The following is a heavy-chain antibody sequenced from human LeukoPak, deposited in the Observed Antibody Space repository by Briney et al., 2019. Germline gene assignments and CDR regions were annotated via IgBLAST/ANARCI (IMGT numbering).Heavy chain of an antibody. CDR3: ARAICGGDCSDAFDI. J-gene: IGHJ3*02. CDR2: XXSSGSTI. V-gene: IGHV3-11*01. Sequence: GGSLRLSCAASGFTFSDYYMSWIRQAPGKGLEWXXXXXSSGSTIYYADSVKGRFTISRDNAKNSLYLQMNSLRAEDTAVYYCARAICGGDCSDAFDIWGQGTMVTVSS. D-gene: IGHD2-21*01. CDR1: GFTFSDYY.